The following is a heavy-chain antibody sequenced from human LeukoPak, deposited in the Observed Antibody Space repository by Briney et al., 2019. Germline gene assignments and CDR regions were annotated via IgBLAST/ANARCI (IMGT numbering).Heavy chain of an antibody. V-gene: IGHV3-48*03. Sequence: GGSLRLSCVASGFTFISYDMNWVRQAPGKGLEWVSYISSSGSTIYYADSVKGRFTISRDNAKDSLYLQMNSLRAEDTAVYYCASDPSAVAGNFDYWGQGTLVTVSS. CDR3: ASDPSAVAGNFDY. J-gene: IGHJ4*02. D-gene: IGHD6-19*01. CDR1: GFTFISYD. CDR2: ISSSGSTI.